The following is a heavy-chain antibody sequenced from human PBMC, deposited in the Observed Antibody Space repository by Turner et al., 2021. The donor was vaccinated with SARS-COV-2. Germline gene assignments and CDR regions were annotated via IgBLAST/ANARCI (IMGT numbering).Heavy chain of an antibody. CDR1: GFTFSSYA. Sequence: QVQLVESGGGVVQPGRSLSLSCAASGFTFSSYAMHWVRQAPGKGLEWVALISYDGSNKYYADSVKGRFTISRDNSKNTLYLQMNSLRAEDTAVYYCARDLGGAVAGFDPWGQGTLVTVSS. CDR2: ISYDGSNK. D-gene: IGHD6-19*01. V-gene: IGHV3-30*04. CDR3: ARDLGGAVAGFDP. J-gene: IGHJ5*02.